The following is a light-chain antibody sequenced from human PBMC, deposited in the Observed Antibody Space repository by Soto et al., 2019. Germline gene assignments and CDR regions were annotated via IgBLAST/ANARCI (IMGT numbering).Light chain of an antibody. V-gene: IGLV2-14*01. CDR2: DVS. CDR3: SSYTSSSTLEGVV. CDR1: SSDVGGYNY. J-gene: IGLJ2*01. Sequence: QSALTQPASVSGSPGQSITISCTGTSSDVGGYNYVSWYQQHPGKAPKLMIYDVSNRPSGVYNRFSGSKSGNTASLTISGLQAEDGGDYYCSSYTSSSTLEGVVFGGGTKQTVL.